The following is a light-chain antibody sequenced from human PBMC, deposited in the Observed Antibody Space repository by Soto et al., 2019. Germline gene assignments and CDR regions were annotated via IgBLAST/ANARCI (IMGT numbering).Light chain of an antibody. CDR1: QSVTSSH. CDR2: GAS. CDR3: QQYGTSPFT. J-gene: IGKJ3*01. V-gene: IGKV3-20*01. Sequence: EIVLTQSPATLSLSPGERATLSCRASQSVTSSHLAWYQQKPGQAPRLLIYGASNRATGIPDRFSGSGSGTDFTLTISRLEPEDFAVYYCQQYGTSPFTFGPGTKVDIK.